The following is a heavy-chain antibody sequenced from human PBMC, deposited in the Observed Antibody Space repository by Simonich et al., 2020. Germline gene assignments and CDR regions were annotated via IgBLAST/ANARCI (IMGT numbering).Heavy chain of an antibody. D-gene: IGHD6-6*01. CDR1: GFTFSSYE. CDR3: ARDFRLQLVEIGTYYYYGMDV. V-gene: IGHV3-48*03. Sequence: EVQLVESGGGLVQPGGSLRLSCAASGFTFSSYEMNWVRQATGKGLELVSYISSSGSTIYYAVSVKGRITISRDNAKNSLYLQMNSLRAEDTAVYYCARDFRLQLVEIGTYYYYGMDVWGQGTTVTVSS. CDR2: ISSSGSTI. J-gene: IGHJ6*02.